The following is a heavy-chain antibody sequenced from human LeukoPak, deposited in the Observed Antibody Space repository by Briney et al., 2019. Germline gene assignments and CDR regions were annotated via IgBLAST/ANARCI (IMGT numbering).Heavy chain of an antibody. J-gene: IGHJ6*03. D-gene: IGHD3-22*01. CDR2: IYYSGST. CDR1: GGSISSSSYY. V-gene: IGHV4-39*07. CDR3: ARRTFYYDSSGYYYKDYYYYYMDV. Sequence: SETLSLTCTVSGGSISSSSYYWGWIRQPPGKGLEWIGSIYYSGSTYYNPSLKSRVTISVDTSKNQFSLKLSSVTAADTAVYYCARRTFYYDSSGYYYKDYYYYYMDVWGKGTTVTTSS.